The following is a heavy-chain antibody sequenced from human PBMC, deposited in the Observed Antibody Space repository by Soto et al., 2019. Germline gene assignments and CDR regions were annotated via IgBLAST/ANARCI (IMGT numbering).Heavy chain of an antibody. D-gene: IGHD7-27*01. CDR2: IIPMFGTS. V-gene: IGHV1-69*01. CDR3: ARDETGDSYYYFYGMDV. Sequence: QVQLVQSGAEVKKPGSSVKVSCKASGGTFKNFNFNWVRQAPGQGLEWMGGIIPMFGTSDYAQRFQGRVTITADDSTSTAYMELSSLRSEDTAVYFCARDETGDSYYYFYGMDVWGKWTKVTVSS. J-gene: IGHJ6*04. CDR1: GGTFKNFN.